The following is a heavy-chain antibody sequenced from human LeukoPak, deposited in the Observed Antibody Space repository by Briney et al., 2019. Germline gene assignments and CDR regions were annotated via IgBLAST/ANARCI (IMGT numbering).Heavy chain of an antibody. CDR1: GFTVSNNY. CDR3: ARGGGTAGYYYQMDV. CDR2: IYIAGTT. D-gene: IGHD3-16*01. V-gene: IGHV3-66*01. Sequence: GGSLRLSCAASGFTVSNNYMSWGRQAPGKGLEWVSIIYIAGTTYHADSVRGRLVISRDNSKNTVYLQMNSLRADDTAVYYCARGGGTAGYYYQMDVWGQGTTVTVSS. J-gene: IGHJ6*02.